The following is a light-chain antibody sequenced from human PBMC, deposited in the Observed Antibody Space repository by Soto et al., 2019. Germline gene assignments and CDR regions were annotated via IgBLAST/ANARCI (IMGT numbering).Light chain of an antibody. CDR3: QQYGRSTRIT. CDR1: QSVSSRY. V-gene: IGKV3-20*01. Sequence: EIVLTQSPGTLSLSPGERATLSCRASQSVSSRYLAWYQQKPGQAPRLLIYGASIRATGIPDMFSGSVSGTDFFLTISRLDPADCELYYCQQYGRSTRITFGPGTNMDIK. CDR2: GAS. J-gene: IGKJ3*01.